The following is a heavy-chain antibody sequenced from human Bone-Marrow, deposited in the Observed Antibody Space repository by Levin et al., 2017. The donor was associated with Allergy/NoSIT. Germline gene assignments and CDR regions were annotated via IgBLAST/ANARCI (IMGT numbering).Heavy chain of an antibody. D-gene: IGHD2-2*01. J-gene: IGHJ5*02. CDR3: ATDNCTSTSCYGFDP. V-gene: IGHV1-2*02. CDR2: INPNTGAT. Sequence: PGASVKVSCKTSGYTFTAYHIHWVRQAPGRGLEWMGWINPNTGATNYAQKYQDRVTMTRDTSISTAYMEFSSLRSDDTAVYYCATDNCTSTSCYGFDPWGQGTLVTVSS. CDR1: GYTFTAYH.